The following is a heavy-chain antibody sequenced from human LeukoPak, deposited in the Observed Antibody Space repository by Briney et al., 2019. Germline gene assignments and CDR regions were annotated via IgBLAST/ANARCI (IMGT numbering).Heavy chain of an antibody. V-gene: IGHV3-23*01. Sequence: EGSLRLSCAASGFTFSSYAMSWVRQAPGKGLEWVSAISGSGGSTYYADSVKGRFTISRDNSKNTLYLQMNSLRAEDTAVYYCANHYYDSSGYYYVDYGGQGTLVTVSS. CDR3: ANHYYDSSGYYYVDY. D-gene: IGHD3-22*01. J-gene: IGHJ4*02. CDR1: GFTFSSYA. CDR2: ISGSGGST.